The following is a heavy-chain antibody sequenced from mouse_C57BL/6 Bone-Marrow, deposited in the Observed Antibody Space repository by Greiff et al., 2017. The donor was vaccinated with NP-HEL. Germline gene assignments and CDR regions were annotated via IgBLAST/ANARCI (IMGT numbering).Heavy chain of an antibody. D-gene: IGHD1-1*01. Sequence: EVKLMESGGGLVQPGGSLKLSCAASGFTFSDYYMYWVRQTPEKRLEWVAYISNGGGSTYYPDTVKGRFTISRDNAKNTLYLQMSRLKSEDTAMYYCARSTVVVHYYAMDYWGQGTSVTVSS. CDR1: GFTFSDYY. CDR3: ARSTVVVHYYAMDY. CDR2: ISNGGGST. V-gene: IGHV5-12*01. J-gene: IGHJ4*01.